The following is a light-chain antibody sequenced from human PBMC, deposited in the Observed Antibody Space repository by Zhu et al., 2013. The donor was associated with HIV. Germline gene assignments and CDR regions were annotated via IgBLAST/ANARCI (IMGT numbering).Light chain of an antibody. J-gene: IGKJ4*01. V-gene: IGKV2-28*01. CDR2: LGS. Sequence: DIAMTQSPLSLPVTPGEPASISCRSSQSLLHSDGYTYLDWYLQKPGQSPQLLVYLGSNQASGVPDRFSGSGSGSDFTLKISRVEAEDIGVYYCMQALQTPLTFGGGTKVEIK. CDR1: QSLLHSDGYTY. CDR3: MQALQTPLT.